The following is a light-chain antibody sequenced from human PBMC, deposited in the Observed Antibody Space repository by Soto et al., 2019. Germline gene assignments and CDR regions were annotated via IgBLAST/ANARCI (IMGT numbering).Light chain of an antibody. CDR2: GAF. V-gene: IGKV3-15*01. CDR3: QQYNDWPLT. CDR1: QSVSSN. J-gene: IGKJ1*01. Sequence: EIVMAHSPVTLSVSPFERGTLXLRASQSVSSNLAWYQQKPGQAPSLLIYGAFTRATGIPARFSGTGSGTEFTLTISSLQSEDFALYYCQQYNDWPLTFGQGTKVDIK.